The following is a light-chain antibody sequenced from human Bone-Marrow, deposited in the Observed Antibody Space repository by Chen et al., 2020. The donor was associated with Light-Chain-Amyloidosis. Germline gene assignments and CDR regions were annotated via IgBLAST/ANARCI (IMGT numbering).Light chain of an antibody. CDR1: DLPTKY. CDR2: RDT. Sequence: SYGLTQPPSVSVSPGQTARITCSGDDLPTKYAYWYQQKPGQAPVLVIHRDTERPSGISERFSVSSSGTTATLTISGVQAEDEADYHCQSADSSGTYEVIFGGGTKLTVL. V-gene: IGLV3-25*03. CDR3: QSADSSGTYEVI. J-gene: IGLJ2*01.